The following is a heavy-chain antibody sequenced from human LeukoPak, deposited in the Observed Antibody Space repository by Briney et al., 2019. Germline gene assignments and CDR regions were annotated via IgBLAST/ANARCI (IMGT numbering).Heavy chain of an antibody. CDR3: TRGVLPARFDS. CDR1: GYTFTGYY. Sequence: VKASCKASGYTFTGYYMHWVRQAPGQGLEWMGWINPNNGGTNYAQKFQGRVTMTRDTSTSTVYMELSSLISDDTAVYYCTRGVLPARFDSWGQGTLVTVTS. V-gene: IGHV1-2*02. J-gene: IGHJ5*01. D-gene: IGHD3-10*01. CDR2: INPNNGGT.